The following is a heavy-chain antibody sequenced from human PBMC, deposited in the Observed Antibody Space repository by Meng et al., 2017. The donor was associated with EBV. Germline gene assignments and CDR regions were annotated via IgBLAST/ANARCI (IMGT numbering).Heavy chain of an antibody. D-gene: IGHD2-21*01. V-gene: IGHV1-46*01. CDR2: INPSGGST. J-gene: IGHJ4*02. Sequence: QVMLGQAGAEVKKPGASVKVSCKASGYTLTSYYMHWVRQATRHGLESMGIINPSGGSTSYAQKFQGRVTMTRDTSTSTVYMELSSLRSKDTAVYYCARDFCGGDCYLFDYWGQGTLVTVSS. CDR3: ARDFCGGDCYLFDY. CDR1: GYTLTSYY.